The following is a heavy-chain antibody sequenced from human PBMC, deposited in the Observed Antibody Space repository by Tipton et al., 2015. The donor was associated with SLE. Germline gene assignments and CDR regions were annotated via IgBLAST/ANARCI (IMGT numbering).Heavy chain of an antibody. CDR1: GGSISSYY. CDR3: ASILGYCSGGSCWPRNWFDP. Sequence: TLSLTCTVSGGSISSYYWSWIRQPPGKGLEWIGYIYYSGSTNYNPSLKSRVTISVDTSKNQFSLKLSSVTAADTAVYYCASILGYCSGGSCWPRNWFDPWGQGTLVTVSS. CDR2: IYYSGST. V-gene: IGHV4-59*01. D-gene: IGHD2-15*01. J-gene: IGHJ5*02.